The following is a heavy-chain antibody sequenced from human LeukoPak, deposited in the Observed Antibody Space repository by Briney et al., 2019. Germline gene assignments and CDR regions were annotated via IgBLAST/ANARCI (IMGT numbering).Heavy chain of an antibody. J-gene: IGHJ3*02. Sequence: GASLKVSCKVSGYTLAELSMHCVRQAPGKGVEWMGGFDPEDGETIYAQKFRGSVTMTEDTSTDTTYMEMSSLRSEDTAVCYSATASVASSIDAFDIWGQGKMVMVSA. D-gene: IGHD2-2*02. CDR3: ATASVASSIDAFDI. CDR1: GYTLAELS. V-gene: IGHV1-24*01. CDR2: FDPEDGET.